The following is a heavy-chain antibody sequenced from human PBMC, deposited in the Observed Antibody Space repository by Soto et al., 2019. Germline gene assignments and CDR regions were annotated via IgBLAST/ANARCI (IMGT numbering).Heavy chain of an antibody. CDR2: INPNSGGT. CDR1: GYTFTGYY. D-gene: IGHD6-6*01. V-gene: IGHV1-2*04. CDR3: AREGGMGNSSSSGRDGGLFHYYYYGMDV. J-gene: IGHJ6*02. Sequence: ASVKVSCKASGYTFTGYYMHWVRQAPGQGLEWMGWINPNSGGTNYAQKFQGWVTMTRDTSISTAYMELSRLRSDDTAVYYCAREGGMGNSSSSGRDGGLFHYYYYGMDVWGQGTTVTVSS.